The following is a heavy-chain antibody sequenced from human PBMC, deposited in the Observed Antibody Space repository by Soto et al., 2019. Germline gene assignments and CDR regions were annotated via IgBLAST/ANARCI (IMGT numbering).Heavy chain of an antibody. V-gene: IGHV3-23*01. CDR3: AKVRSGSYSEFDY. CDR1: GFTFSTFA. J-gene: IGHJ4*02. D-gene: IGHD3-10*01. Sequence: GGSLRLSCVASGFTFSTFAMSWVRQAPGKGLEWVSVISTSGGSTYYADSVKGRFTISRDNSKNTLSLEMNSLRVEDTALYYCAKVRSGSYSEFDYWGQGTLVTVSS. CDR2: ISTSGGST.